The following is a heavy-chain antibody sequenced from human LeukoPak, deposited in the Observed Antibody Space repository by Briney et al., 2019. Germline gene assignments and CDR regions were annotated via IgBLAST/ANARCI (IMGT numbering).Heavy chain of an antibody. Sequence: PGGSLRLSCAASGFTVSSNYVSWVRQAPGKGLEWVSVIYSGGSTYYADSVKGRFTISRDNSKNTLYLQMNSLRAEDTAVYYCARDRGSGYSYGHADYWGQGTLVTVSS. V-gene: IGHV3-53*01. CDR3: ARDRGSGYSYGHADY. J-gene: IGHJ4*02. CDR1: GFTVSSNY. D-gene: IGHD5-18*01. CDR2: IYSGGST.